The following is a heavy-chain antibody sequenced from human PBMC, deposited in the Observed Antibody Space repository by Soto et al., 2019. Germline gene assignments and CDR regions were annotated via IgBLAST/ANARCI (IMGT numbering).Heavy chain of an antibody. J-gene: IGHJ6*03. D-gene: IGHD2-15*01. CDR3: ARELGSCSGGSCRPVYYYYYMDV. Sequence: GGSLRLSCAASGFTFSSYSMNWVRQAPGKGLEWVSSLTTSSTYIYYADSVKGRFTISRDDAKNSLYLQMNSLRAEDTADYYCARELGSCSGGSCRPVYYYYYMDVWGKGTTVTVSS. CDR1: GFTFSSYS. CDR2: LTTSSTYI. V-gene: IGHV3-21*01.